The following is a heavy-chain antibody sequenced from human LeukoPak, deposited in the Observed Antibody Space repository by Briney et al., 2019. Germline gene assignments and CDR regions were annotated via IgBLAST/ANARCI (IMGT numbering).Heavy chain of an antibody. CDR1: GGTFSNYA. D-gene: IGHD3-22*01. CDR2: IIPIFGTA. Sequence: SVKVSCKASGGTFSNYAINWVRQAPGPGLEWMGGIIPIFGTANYAQKFQGRVTITADESTSTVYMELNSLKPEDTAVYYCARGWDYDSGGRPTAYVYWGQGTLVTVSS. J-gene: IGHJ4*02. V-gene: IGHV1-69*13. CDR3: ARGWDYDSGGRPTAYVY.